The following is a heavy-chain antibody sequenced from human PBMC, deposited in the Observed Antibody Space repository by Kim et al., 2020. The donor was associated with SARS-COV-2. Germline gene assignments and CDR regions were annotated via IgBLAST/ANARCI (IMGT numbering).Heavy chain of an antibody. Sequence: GGSLRLSCAASGFTFSSYAMHWVRQAPGKGLEWVAVISYDGSNKYYADSVKGRFTISRDNSKNTLYLQMNSLRAEDTAVYYCARDRRDGYNYYFDYWGQGTLVTVSS. CDR1: GFTFSSYA. V-gene: IGHV3-30-3*01. CDR2: ISYDGSNK. J-gene: IGHJ4*02. D-gene: IGHD5-12*01. CDR3: ARDRRDGYNYYFDY.